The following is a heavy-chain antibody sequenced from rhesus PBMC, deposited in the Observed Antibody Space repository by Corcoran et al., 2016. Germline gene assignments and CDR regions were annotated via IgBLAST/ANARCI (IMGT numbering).Heavy chain of an antibody. CDR1: GDSISDSFW. Sequence: QVQLQESGPGVVKPSETLSLTCAVSGDSISDSFWWTWIRQPPGKGLGWIGYIYGRSTRTYSNPSRKSRVTISKDTSKNQFSLKLDSVTAADTAVYYCARSRWYFDLWGPGTPITISS. J-gene: IGHJ2*01. V-gene: IGHV4S10*01. CDR2: IYGRSTRT. CDR3: ARSRWYFDL.